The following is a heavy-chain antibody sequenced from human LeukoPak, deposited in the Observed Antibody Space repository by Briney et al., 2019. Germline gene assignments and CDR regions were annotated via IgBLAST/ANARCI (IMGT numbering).Heavy chain of an antibody. CDR3: ARRGLPDV. Sequence: PGGSLRLSCAASGFTFSTYWMSWVRQAQGMGLEWVVNIKQDGSEKYYVDSVKGRFTISRDNAKNSLYLQMNNLRVEDTAVYYCARRGLPDVWGKGTTVTVSS. D-gene: IGHD2-15*01. V-gene: IGHV3-7*01. CDR1: GFTFSTYW. J-gene: IGHJ6*03. CDR2: IKQDGSEK.